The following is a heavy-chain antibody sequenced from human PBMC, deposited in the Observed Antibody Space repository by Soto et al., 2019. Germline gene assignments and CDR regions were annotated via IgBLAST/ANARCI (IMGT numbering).Heavy chain of an antibody. CDR3: ARDPGKSVDTAMDV. D-gene: IGHD5-18*01. Sequence: GASVKVSCKASGYTFTSYAMHWVRQAPGQRLEWMGWINAGNGNTKYSQKFQGRVTITRDTSASTAYMELSSLRSEDTAVYYCARDPGKSVDTAMDVWGQGTTVTVSS. CDR2: INAGNGNT. CDR1: GYTFTSYA. V-gene: IGHV1-3*01. J-gene: IGHJ6*02.